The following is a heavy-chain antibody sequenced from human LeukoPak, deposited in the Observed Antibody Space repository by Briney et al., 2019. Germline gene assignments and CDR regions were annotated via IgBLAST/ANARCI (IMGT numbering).Heavy chain of an antibody. V-gene: IGHV1-8*01. D-gene: IGHD2-8*01. CDR1: GYTFTSYD. CDR3: ASVYLYGMDV. J-gene: IGHJ6*02. Sequence: ASVKVSCKAFGYTFTSYDINWVRQATGQGLEWMGWMNPNSGNTGYAQKFQGRVTMTRDTPTNTVYMELSSLRTEDTAVYYCASVYLYGMDVWGQGTTVTVSS. CDR2: MNPNSGNT.